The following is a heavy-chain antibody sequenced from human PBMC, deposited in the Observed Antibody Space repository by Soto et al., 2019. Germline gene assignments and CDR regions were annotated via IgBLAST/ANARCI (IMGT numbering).Heavy chain of an antibody. Sequence: PGESLNSSGEGSGYTFSDYWIGWVRQLPGKGLEWMGIIYPRDSDSRYSPSFQGQVTISVDESINTAYLQWSSLKASDSAMYYCARLRQRGSRRGASFDVWGQGTLVTVSS. CDR2: IYPRDSDS. D-gene: IGHD3-16*01. J-gene: IGHJ3*01. CDR3: ARLRQRGSRRGASFDV. V-gene: IGHV5-51*01. CDR1: GYTFSDYW.